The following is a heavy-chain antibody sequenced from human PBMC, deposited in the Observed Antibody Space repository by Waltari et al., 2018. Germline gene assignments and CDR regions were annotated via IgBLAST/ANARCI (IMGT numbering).Heavy chain of an antibody. D-gene: IGHD4-17*01. J-gene: IGHJ4*02. CDR3: ASPSTYGDYVNY. CDR1: GGSISSSSYY. Sequence: QLQLQESGPGLVKPSETLSLTCTVPGGSISSSSYYWGWIRQPPGKGLEWIGSIYYSGSTYYNPSLKSRVTISVDTSKNQFSLKLSSVTAADTAVYYCASPSTYGDYVNYWGQGTLVTVSS. V-gene: IGHV4-39*01. CDR2: IYYSGST.